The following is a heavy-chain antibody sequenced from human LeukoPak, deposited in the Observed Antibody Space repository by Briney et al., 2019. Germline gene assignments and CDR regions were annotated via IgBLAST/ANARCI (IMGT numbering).Heavy chain of an antibody. CDR3: ARASWEYDFDY. D-gene: IGHD2/OR15-2a*01. J-gene: IGHJ4*02. CDR2: IYHSDTT. V-gene: IGHV3-53*01. CDR1: GFNVTNYY. Sequence: GGSLRLSCAASGFNVTNYYMSWVRQAPGKGLEWVSVIYHSDTTYYADSVKGRFTISRDNSNSRVYLQMNSLRVDDTAVYYCARASWEYDFDYWGQGSLVTVSS.